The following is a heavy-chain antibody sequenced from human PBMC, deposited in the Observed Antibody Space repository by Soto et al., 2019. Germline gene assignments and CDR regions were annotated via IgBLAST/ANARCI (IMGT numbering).Heavy chain of an antibody. CDR2: IWYDGSNK. V-gene: IGHV3-33*01. CDR1: GLTFSSYG. Sequence: GGSLRLSCAASGLTFSSYGMHWVRQAPGKGLEWVAVIWYDGSNKYYADSVKGRFTISRDNSKNTLYLQMNSLRAEDTAVYYCARGLDTVTGTGEDYRGQGTLVTVSS. CDR3: ARGLDTVTGTGEDY. D-gene: IGHD4-17*01. J-gene: IGHJ4*02.